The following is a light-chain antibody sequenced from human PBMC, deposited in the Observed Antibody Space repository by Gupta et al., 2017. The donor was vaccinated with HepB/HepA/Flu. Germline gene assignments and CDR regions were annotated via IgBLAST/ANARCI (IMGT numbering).Light chain of an antibody. Sequence: MTQSPSSLSASVGDRVTITCQASQDISNYLNWYQQKPGKAPKLLIYDASNLETGVPSRCSGSGSGTDFTFTISSLQPEDIATYYCQQYDNLPLTFGPGTKVDIK. V-gene: IGKV1-33*01. CDR2: DAS. CDR1: QDISNY. J-gene: IGKJ3*01. CDR3: QQYDNLPLT.